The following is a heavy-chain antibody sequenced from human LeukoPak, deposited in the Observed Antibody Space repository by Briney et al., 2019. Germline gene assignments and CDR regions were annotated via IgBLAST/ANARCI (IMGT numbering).Heavy chain of an antibody. CDR3: AKAILTRPPMYSSDSYYYYYYGMDV. CDR1: GFTFSSYG. Sequence: GGSLRLSCAASGFTFSSYGMHWVRQAPGKGLEWVAVISYDGSNKYYADSVKGRFTISRDNSKNTLYLQMNSLRAEDTAVYYCAKAILTRPPMYSSDSYYYYYYGMDVWGQGTTVTVSS. V-gene: IGHV3-30*18. CDR2: ISYDGSNK. D-gene: IGHD6-25*01. J-gene: IGHJ6*02.